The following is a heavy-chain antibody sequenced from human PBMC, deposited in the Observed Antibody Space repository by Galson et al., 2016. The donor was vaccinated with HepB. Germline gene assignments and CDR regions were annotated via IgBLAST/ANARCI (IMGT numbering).Heavy chain of an antibody. Sequence: QSGAEVKKPGESLKISCRGSGYSFTSDWIDWVRQMPGKGLEWMGIIYPGDSDTRYSLSFQGQVTISADKSISTAYLQWSSLKASDTAIYYCARRGGDCSGGSCWYFDYWGQGTLITVSS. D-gene: IGHD2-15*01. CDR3: ARRGGDCSGGSCWYFDY. CDR1: GYSFTSDW. J-gene: IGHJ4*02. V-gene: IGHV5-51*03. CDR2: IYPGDSDT.